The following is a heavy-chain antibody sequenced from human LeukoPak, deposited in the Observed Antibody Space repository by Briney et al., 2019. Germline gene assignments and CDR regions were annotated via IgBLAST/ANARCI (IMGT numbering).Heavy chain of an antibody. Sequence: ASVKVSCKASGYTFTGYYMHWLRQAPGQGLEWMGWINPNSGGTNYAQKFQGRVTMTRDTSISKAYMELSRLRSDDTAVYYCARDRLISSSSGDWFDPWGQGTLVTVSS. V-gene: IGHV1-2*02. CDR3: ARDRLISSSSGDWFDP. CDR1: GYTFTGYY. J-gene: IGHJ5*02. CDR2: INPNSGGT. D-gene: IGHD6-6*01.